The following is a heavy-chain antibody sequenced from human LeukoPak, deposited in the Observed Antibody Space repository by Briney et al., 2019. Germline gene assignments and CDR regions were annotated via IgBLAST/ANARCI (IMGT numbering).Heavy chain of an antibody. CDR2: IKQDVSEK. V-gene: IGHV3-7*01. CDR3: ARAWGSGYIHDAFDI. J-gene: IGHJ3*02. CDR1: GFTFSTYW. Sequence: PGGSLRLSCAASGFTFSTYWMSWVRRAPGKGLEWVANIKQDVSEKYYVDSVKGRFTISRDNAKNSLYLQMNSLRAEDTAVYYCARAWGSGYIHDAFDIWGQGTMVTVSS. D-gene: IGHD3-22*01.